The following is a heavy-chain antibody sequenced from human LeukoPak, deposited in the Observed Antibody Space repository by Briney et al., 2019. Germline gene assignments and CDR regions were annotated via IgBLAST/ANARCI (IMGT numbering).Heavy chain of an antibody. CDR1: GFSLNTSGVG. D-gene: IGHD2-2*01. V-gene: IGHV2-5*01. CDR3: AQRRWMYQRLSQGWFDP. CDR2: IYWNDDK. J-gene: IGHJ5*02. Sequence: SGPTLVKPTQTLTLTCTFSGFSLNTSGVGVGWIRQPPGKALEWLALIYWNDDKRYSPSLKSRLTITKDTSKNQVVLAMTNMDPVDTATYYCAQRRWMYQRLSQGWFDPWGQGTLVTVSP.